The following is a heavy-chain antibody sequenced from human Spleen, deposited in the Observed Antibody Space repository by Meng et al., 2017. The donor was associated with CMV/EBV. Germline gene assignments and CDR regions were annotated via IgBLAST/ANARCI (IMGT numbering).Heavy chain of an antibody. V-gene: IGHV3-7*01. Sequence: SCKASGYTFTDFYIHWVRLAPGKGLEWVANIKEDGSEKYYVDSVKGRFTISRDNAKNSLYLQMNSLRAEDTAVYYCVKLFDFWGQGTLVTVSS. J-gene: IGHJ4*02. CDR2: IKEDGSEK. CDR3: VKLFDF. CDR1: GYTFTDFY. D-gene: IGHD2-15*01.